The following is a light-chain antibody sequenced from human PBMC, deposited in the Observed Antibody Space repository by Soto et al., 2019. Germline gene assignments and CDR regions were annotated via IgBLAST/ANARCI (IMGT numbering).Light chain of an antibody. CDR3: LKYNSAPWT. CDR1: QCISNY. Sequence: DIQMTQSPSSLSASVGDRVTITCRASQCISNYLAWYHQKPGKVPKLLIYAASTLQSGVPSRFSGSGSGTDFTLTISSLQPEDVATYYCLKYNSAPWTFGQGTKVEIK. CDR2: AAS. J-gene: IGKJ1*01. V-gene: IGKV1-27*01.